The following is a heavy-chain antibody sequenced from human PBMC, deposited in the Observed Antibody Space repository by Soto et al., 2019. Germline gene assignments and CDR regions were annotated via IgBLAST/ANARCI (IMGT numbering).Heavy chain of an antibody. CDR1: GYTFTRHN. Sequence: ASVKVSCKASGYTFTRHNMHWVRQAPGQGLEWMGWINAGNGTTKYSQKFQGRVTITRDTSASTVYMELSSLRSEDTAVYYCASSYAHWGQGTLVTVSS. D-gene: IGHD3-10*01. CDR3: ASSYAH. CDR2: INAGNGTT. J-gene: IGHJ4*02. V-gene: IGHV1-3*01.